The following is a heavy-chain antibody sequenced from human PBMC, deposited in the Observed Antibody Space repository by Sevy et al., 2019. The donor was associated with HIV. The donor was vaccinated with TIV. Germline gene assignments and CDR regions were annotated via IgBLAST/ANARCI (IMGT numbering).Heavy chain of an antibody. J-gene: IGHJ3*02. Sequence: GGSLRLSCEASGFTFNIYAMSWVRQAPGKGLEWVSAIDPSGGTTFYADSVKGRFTISRDNSKNTLYLQMNSLRVEDMAVYYCAKDAILTTVTADAFDIWGHGTMVTVSS. D-gene: IGHD4-17*01. CDR3: AKDAILTTVTADAFDI. V-gene: IGHV3-23*01. CDR2: IDPSGGTT. CDR1: GFTFNIYA.